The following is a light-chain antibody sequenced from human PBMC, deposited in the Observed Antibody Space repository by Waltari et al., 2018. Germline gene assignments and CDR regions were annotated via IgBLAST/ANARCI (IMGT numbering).Light chain of an antibody. V-gene: IGKV3-20*01. CDR2: DAS. J-gene: IGKJ4*01. Sequence: EIVLTQSPGTLSLSPGERATLSCRASQSVTSSYLAWYQQKPGQAPRLLIYDASSRATGIPDRFSGSGSGTDFTLIITRLEPEDFAVYYCQQYGSSLLTFGGGTKVELK. CDR3: QQYGSSLLT. CDR1: QSVTSSY.